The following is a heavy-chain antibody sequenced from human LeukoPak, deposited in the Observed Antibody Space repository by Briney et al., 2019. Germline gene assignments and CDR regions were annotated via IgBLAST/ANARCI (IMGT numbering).Heavy chain of an antibody. CDR2: VYPGDSDT. CDR3: ASAEYSSSWTS. Sequence: ESLKITCYVSRYTFTNSLIGCVPQVPGKGLEWMGIVYPGDSDTKYSPSFQGQVTFSFDKSINTAYLQWNSLKASDTAMYYCASAEYSSSWTSWGQGTLVTVSS. D-gene: IGHD6-13*01. J-gene: IGHJ5*02. V-gene: IGHV5-51*01. CDR1: RYTFTNSL.